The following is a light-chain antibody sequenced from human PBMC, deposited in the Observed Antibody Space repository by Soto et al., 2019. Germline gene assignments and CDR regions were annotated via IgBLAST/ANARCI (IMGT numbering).Light chain of an antibody. CDR2: DVS. CDR3: CSYAGSHPL. V-gene: IGLV2-11*01. Sequence: QSALTQPRSVSGSPGQSVTISCTGTSSDVGGYNYVSWYQQHPGKAPKLMIYDVSKRPSGVPDRFSGSKSGNTASLTISGLQAGDGADFYCCSYAGSHPLFGGGTKLTAL. J-gene: IGLJ2*01. CDR1: SSDVGGYNY.